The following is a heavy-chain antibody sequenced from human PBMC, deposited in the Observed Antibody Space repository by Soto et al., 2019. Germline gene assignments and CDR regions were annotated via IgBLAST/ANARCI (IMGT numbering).Heavy chain of an antibody. V-gene: IGHV3-23*01. Sequence: SGGSLRLSCAASGLTLSNYGMSWVRQVPGKGLEWVSAIRGERTFYADSVKGRFLISRDNSNNTLYLQMISPRAGDTAVYYCATMKYTSSIYALDIWGQVTMVTVS. D-gene: IGHD6-6*01. J-gene: IGHJ3*02. CDR2: IRGERT. CDR1: GLTLSNYG. CDR3: ATMKYTSSIYALDI.